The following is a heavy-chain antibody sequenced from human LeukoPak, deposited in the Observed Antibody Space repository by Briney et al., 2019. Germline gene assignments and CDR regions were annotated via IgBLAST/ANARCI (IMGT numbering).Heavy chain of an antibody. CDR3: ARDVWGSYRPPGS. J-gene: IGHJ4*02. Sequence: SETLSLTCTVSGGSISSSSYYWGWIRQPPGKGLEWIGSIYYSGSTYYNPSLKSRVTISVDTSKNQFSLKLSSVTAADTAVYYCARDVWGSYRPPGSWGQGTLVTVSS. CDR1: GGSISSSSYY. D-gene: IGHD3-16*02. CDR2: IYYSGST. V-gene: IGHV4-39*02.